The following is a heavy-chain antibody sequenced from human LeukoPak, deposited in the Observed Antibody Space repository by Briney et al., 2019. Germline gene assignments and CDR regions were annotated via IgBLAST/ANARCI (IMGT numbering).Heavy chain of an antibody. D-gene: IGHD2-15*01. CDR2: INPNSGGT. J-gene: IGHJ4*02. V-gene: IGHV1-2*02. CDR1: GYTFTGYY. CDR3: ARGYCGGGTCYPSDY. Sequence: ASVKVSCKASGYTFTGYYMHWVRQAPGQGLEWMGWINPNSGGTNYAQKFQGRVTMTRDTSISTAYMELSRLRSDDTAVYYCARGYCGGGTCYPSDYWGQGTLVTVSS.